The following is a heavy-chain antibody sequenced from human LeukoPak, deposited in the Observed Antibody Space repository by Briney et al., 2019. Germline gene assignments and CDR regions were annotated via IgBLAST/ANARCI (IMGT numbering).Heavy chain of an antibody. D-gene: IGHD6-13*01. Sequence: GGSLRLSCAASGFTFSSYWMSWVRQAPGKGLEWVANIKKDGSEKYYVDSVKGRFTISRDNAKNSLYLQMNSLRAEDTAVYYCARWAIAAAGTIDCWGQGTLVTVSS. V-gene: IGHV3-7*01. CDR2: IKKDGSEK. CDR1: GFTFSSYW. CDR3: ARWAIAAAGTIDC. J-gene: IGHJ4*02.